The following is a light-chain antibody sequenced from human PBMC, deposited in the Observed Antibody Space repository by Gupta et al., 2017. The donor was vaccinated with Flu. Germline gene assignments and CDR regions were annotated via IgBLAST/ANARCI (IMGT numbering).Light chain of an antibody. CDR3: QQYYNWPPST. CDR1: QSVSTD. CDR2: DAS. V-gene: IGKV3-15*01. Sequence: EVVMTQSPVTLSVSPGERATLSCRASQSVSTDLAWYKQKPGQAPRLVIYDASTRDTGVPARFRGSWCGKELSLTISSRQSEDFAGYYCQQYYNWPPSTFGQGTKLEIK. J-gene: IGKJ1*01.